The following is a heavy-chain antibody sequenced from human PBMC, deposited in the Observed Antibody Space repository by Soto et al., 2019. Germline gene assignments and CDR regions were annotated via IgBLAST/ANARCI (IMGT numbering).Heavy chain of an antibody. CDR2: IWYDGSKK. D-gene: IGHD4-17*01. CDR1: GFTFSGHG. Sequence: QVQLVESGGGVVQPGTSLRLSCAASGFTFSGHGMHWVRQAPGKGLEWMAVIWYDGSKKYYGDSVKGRFTISRENSKNTLFLQMNSLRVEDTAVYYCARGRGGDYGGNSGYYDYWGQGTLVTVSS. V-gene: IGHV3-33*01. CDR3: ARGRGGDYGGNSGYYDY. J-gene: IGHJ4*02.